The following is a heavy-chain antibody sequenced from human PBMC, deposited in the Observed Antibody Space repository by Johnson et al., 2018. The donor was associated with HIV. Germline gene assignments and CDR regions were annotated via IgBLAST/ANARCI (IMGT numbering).Heavy chain of an antibody. CDR1: GFTVSSNY. CDR2: IYSGGST. V-gene: IGHV3-53*01. D-gene: IGHD4/OR15-4a*01. J-gene: IGHJ3*02. Sequence: EVQLLESGGGLVQPGWSLRLSCAASGFTVSSNYMSWVRQAPGKGLEWVSVIYSGGSTYYADSVKSRLTISRDNSKNKLYLQLNSLRAEDTAVYYCANDTPYDAVSDAFDIWGQGTMVTVSS. CDR3: ANDTPYDAVSDAFDI.